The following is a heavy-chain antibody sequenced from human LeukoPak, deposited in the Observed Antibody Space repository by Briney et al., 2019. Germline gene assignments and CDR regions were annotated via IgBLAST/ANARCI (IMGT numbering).Heavy chain of an antibody. CDR3: AKDIGPNYYYMDV. V-gene: IGHV3-9*01. J-gene: IGHJ6*03. CDR1: GFTFSSYE. D-gene: IGHD3/OR15-3a*01. Sequence: PGGSLRLSCAASGFTFSSYEMNWVRQAPGKGLEWLSGISWNSGSIGYAASVKGRFTISRDNAKNSLYLQMNSLRAEDTALYYCAKDIGPNYYYMDVWGKGTTVTVSS. CDR2: ISWNSGSI.